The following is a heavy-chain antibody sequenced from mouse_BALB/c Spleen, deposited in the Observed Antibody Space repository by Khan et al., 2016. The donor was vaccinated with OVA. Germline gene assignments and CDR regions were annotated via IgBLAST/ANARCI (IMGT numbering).Heavy chain of an antibody. CDR3: ATHLTGSFAY. CDR2: ISSDGDYT. J-gene: IGHJ3*01. Sequence: EVELVESGGDLVKSGGSLKLSCAASGFTFSPYSMSWVRQTPDKRLEWVATISSDGDYTYYPDSVKGRFNISRDNAKNTLYLQMSSLKSEDTAIYYCATHLTGSFAYWSQGTLVTVSA. CDR1: GFTFSPYS. V-gene: IGHV5-6*01. D-gene: IGHD4-1*01.